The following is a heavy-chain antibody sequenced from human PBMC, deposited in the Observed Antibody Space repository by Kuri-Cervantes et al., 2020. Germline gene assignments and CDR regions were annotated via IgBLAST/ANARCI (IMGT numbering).Heavy chain of an antibody. CDR2: IYHSGST. Sequence: SQTLSLTCAVYGGSFSGYYWSWIRQPPGKGLEWIGEIYHSGSTNYNPSLKSRVTISVDTSKNQFSLKLSSVTAADTAVYYCARGGSSTYYYYYYMDVWGKGTTVTVSS. D-gene: IGHD2-2*01. V-gene: IGHV4-34*01. CDR1: GGSFSGYY. CDR3: ARGGSSTYYYYYYMDV. J-gene: IGHJ6*03.